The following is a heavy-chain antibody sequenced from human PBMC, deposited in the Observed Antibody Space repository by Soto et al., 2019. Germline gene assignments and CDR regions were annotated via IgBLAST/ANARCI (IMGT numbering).Heavy chain of an antibody. CDR1: GFTFSSYT. V-gene: IGHV3-30-3*01. J-gene: IGHJ6*02. CDR2: ISYDGSNK. CDR3: AREWTQEAQYYYYYDGMDV. D-gene: IGHD5-12*01. Sequence: QVQLVESGGGVVQPGRSLRLSCAASGFTFSSYTMHWVRQAPGKGLEWVAVISYDGSNKYYADSVKGRFTISRDNSKNTLYLQMNSLIAEDTAVYYCAREWTQEAQYYYYYDGMDVWGQGTTVTVSS.